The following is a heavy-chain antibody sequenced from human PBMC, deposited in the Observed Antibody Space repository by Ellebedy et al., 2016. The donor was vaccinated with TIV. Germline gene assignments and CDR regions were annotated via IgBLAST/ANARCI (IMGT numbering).Heavy chain of an antibody. Sequence: ASVKVSCKASGYTFTSHYMHRVRQAPGQGLERMGIINPCGGSKSYAQKFQGRVTMTRDTSTSTVYMELSSLRSEDTAVYYCARHDSSGYDAFDIWGQGTMVTVSS. V-gene: IGHV1-46*03. CDR3: ARHDSSGYDAFDI. D-gene: IGHD3-22*01. CDR2: INPCGGSK. J-gene: IGHJ3*02. CDR1: GYTFTSHY.